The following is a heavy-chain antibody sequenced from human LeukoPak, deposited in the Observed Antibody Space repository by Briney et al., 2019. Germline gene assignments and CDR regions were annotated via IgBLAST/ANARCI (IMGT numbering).Heavy chain of an antibody. Sequence: SETLSLTCAVSGGSISSGGYSWSWIRQPPGKGLEWIGYIYYSGSTYYNPSLKSRVTISVDTSKNQFSLKLSSVTAADTAVYYCAREAVAGTVRYFDYWGQGTLVTVSS. V-gene: IGHV4-31*11. D-gene: IGHD6-19*01. CDR2: IYYSGST. CDR3: AREAVAGTVRYFDY. CDR1: GGSISSGGYS. J-gene: IGHJ4*02.